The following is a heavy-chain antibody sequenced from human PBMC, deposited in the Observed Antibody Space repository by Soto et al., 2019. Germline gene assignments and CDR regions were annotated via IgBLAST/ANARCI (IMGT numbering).Heavy chain of an antibody. CDR1: GYTFTSYA. CDR2: IDAGNGNT. V-gene: IGHV1-3*01. D-gene: IGHD6-19*01. Sequence: ASVKVSCKASGYTFTSYAMHWVRQAPGQRLEWIGKIDAGNGNTNYAQKFHGRVTMTTDTSTSTAYMKLRSLRSDDTAVYYCAREAVSGRTGFDYWGQGTLVTVSS. J-gene: IGHJ4*02. CDR3: AREAVSGRTGFDY.